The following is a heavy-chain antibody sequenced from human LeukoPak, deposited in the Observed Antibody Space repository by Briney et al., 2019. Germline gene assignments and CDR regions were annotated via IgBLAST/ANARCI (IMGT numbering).Heavy chain of an antibody. CDR2: IKPDGSEK. J-gene: IGHJ6*02. V-gene: IGHV3-7*04. CDR3: ARWYGGSGSWVMDV. Sequence: TGGSLRLSCAASGFTYSNYWMSWVRQAPGKGLEWVANIKPDGSEKSYVDSVRGRFTISRDNAKNSLYLQMNSLRAEDTAVYYCARWYGGSGSWVMDVWGQGTTVTVSS. D-gene: IGHD3-10*01. CDR1: GFTYSNYW.